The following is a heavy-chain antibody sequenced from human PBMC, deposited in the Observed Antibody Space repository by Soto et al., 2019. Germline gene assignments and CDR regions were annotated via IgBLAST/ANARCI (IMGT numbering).Heavy chain of an antibody. J-gene: IGHJ6*02. Sequence: GGSLRLSCAASGFTFSSYAMHWVRQAPGKGLEWVAVISYDGSNKYYAESVKGRFTISRDNSKNKLYLQMNSLRAEDTAVYYCARDVHGPSYYYYYGMDVWGQGTTVTVSS. CDR3: ARDVHGPSYYYYYGMDV. CDR1: GFTFSSYA. CDR2: ISYDGSNK. V-gene: IGHV3-30-3*01.